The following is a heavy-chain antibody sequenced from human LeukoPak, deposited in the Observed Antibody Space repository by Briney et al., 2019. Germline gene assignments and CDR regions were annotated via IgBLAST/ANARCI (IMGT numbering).Heavy chain of an antibody. J-gene: IGHJ5*02. V-gene: IGHV4-34*01. CDR2: INHSGST. Sequence: PSETLSLTCAVYGGSFSGYYWSWIRQPPGKGLEWIGEINHSGSTNYNPPLKSRVTISVDTSRNQFSLKLSSVTAADTAVYYCARRSRGYGYWFDPWGQGTLVTVSS. D-gene: IGHD3-10*01. CDR1: GGSFSGYY. CDR3: ARRSRGYGYWFDP.